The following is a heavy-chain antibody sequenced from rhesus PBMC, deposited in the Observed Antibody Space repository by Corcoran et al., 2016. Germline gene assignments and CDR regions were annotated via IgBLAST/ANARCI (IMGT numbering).Heavy chain of an antibody. V-gene: IGHV4-173*01. D-gene: IGHD3-16*01. CDR1: GGSYSDDYY. CDR2: IPGSGGSP. J-gene: IGHJ4*01. CDR3: ARGVTIVSTHPLFDY. Sequence: QVQLQESGPGLVKPSETLSLTCAVSGGSYSDDYYWSLIRPPPGKGREWIGRIPGSGGSPDYNPSLKSRVTISTDTSKNQFSLKLSSVTAADTAVYYCARGVTIVSTHPLFDYWGQGVLVTVSS.